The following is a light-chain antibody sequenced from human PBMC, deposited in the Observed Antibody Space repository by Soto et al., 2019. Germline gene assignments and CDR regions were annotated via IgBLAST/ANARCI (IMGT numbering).Light chain of an antibody. J-gene: IGLJ1*01. CDR3: SSYTSSKV. CDR2: EVS. V-gene: IGLV2-14*01. Sequence: QSALTQPASVSGSPGQSITISCTGTSSDVGGYNYVSWYQQHPGKAPKLMIYEVSNRPSGVSNRFSGSKSGNTASLTISGLQAEDEDDYYCSSYTSSKVFGTGTKVTVL. CDR1: SSDVGGYNY.